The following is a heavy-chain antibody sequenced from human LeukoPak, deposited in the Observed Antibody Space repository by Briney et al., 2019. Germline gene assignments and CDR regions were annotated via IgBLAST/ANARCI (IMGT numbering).Heavy chain of an antibody. D-gene: IGHD3-22*01. J-gene: IGHJ4*02. V-gene: IGHV3-23*01. CDR1: GFTFSSHS. CDR3: AKGSYYDSSGYYYFDY. CDR2: ISASSSI. Sequence: GGSLRLSCAASGFTFSSHSMNWVRQAPGKGLEWVSGISASSSIYYADSVKGRFTISRDNSKNTLYLQVNSLRADDTAVYYCAKGSYYDSSGYYYFDYWGQGTLVTVSS.